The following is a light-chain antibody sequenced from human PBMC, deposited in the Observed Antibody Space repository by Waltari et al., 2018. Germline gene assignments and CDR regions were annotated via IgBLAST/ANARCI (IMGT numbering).Light chain of an antibody. CDR2: KVS. CDR3: QSADSSVNYWYV. CDR1: PLSKQY. V-gene: IGLV3-25*03. Sequence: SSELTEPPSLSVSRGQAAGSTSSGDPLSKQYAYRYQQKPGQAPVLVIYKVSERPSGIPERCSGSSAGTTVPLTISGVQAEDEADYYCQSADSSVNYWYVFGSGSKVTVL. J-gene: IGLJ1*01.